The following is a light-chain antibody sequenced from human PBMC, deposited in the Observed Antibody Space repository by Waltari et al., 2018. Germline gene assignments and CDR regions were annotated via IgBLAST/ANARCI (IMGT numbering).Light chain of an antibody. Sequence: EIVMTQSPATLSVSPGERATLPCRASQSVTTNLAWYQQKPAQAPRLLIYGASTRATDIPARFSGSGSGTEFTLTISSLQSEDCAVYYCHQYNDGPPFNFGQGTKLEIK. CDR2: GAS. CDR1: QSVTTN. V-gene: IGKV3-15*01. J-gene: IGKJ2*01. CDR3: HQYNDGPPFN.